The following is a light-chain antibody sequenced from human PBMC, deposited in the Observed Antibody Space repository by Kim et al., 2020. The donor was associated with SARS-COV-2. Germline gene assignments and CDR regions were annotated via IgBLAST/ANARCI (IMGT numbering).Light chain of an antibody. CDR3: QQYYTTPIT. J-gene: IGKJ5*01. CDR2: VAS. V-gene: IGKV4-1*01. CDR1: QSVLSRSNNKNY. Sequence: ATITCKSSQSVLSRSNNKNYLGWHQQKPGQPLWLLIYVASSRESGVPDRFGGSASGTDFTLTISSLQAEDVAVYSCQQYYTTPITFGQGTRLEI.